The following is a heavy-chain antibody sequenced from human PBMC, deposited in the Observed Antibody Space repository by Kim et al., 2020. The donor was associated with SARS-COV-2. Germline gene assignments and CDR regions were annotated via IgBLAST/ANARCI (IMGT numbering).Heavy chain of an antibody. V-gene: IGHV4-34*01. J-gene: IGHJ4*02. Sequence: STNYNPSLKSRVTISVDTSKNQFALKLSSVTAADTAVYYCARDPARYSSGWGQGTLVTVSS. CDR2: ST. CDR3: ARDPARYSSG. D-gene: IGHD6-19*01.